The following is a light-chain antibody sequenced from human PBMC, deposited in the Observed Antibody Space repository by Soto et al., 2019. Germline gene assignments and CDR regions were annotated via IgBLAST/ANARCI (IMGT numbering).Light chain of an antibody. CDR3: QQYYTTPHT. V-gene: IGKV4-1*01. Sequence: DIVMTQSLDSLAVSLGERATINCKSSQNVLSTSNNRNYLAWYQHKPGQPPQLLVSWASTRDSAVPDRFSGSGSGTDFTLTISSLQAEDAAVYYCQQYYTTPHTFGQGTKVEI. CDR1: QNVLSTSNNRNY. CDR2: WAS. J-gene: IGKJ1*01.